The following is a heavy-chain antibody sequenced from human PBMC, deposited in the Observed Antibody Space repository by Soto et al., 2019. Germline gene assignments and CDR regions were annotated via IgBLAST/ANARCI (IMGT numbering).Heavy chain of an antibody. CDR1: GFTFSNYW. D-gene: IGHD6-13*01. CDR2: INSDGSST. J-gene: IGHJ4*02. Sequence: EVQLVESGGGLVQPGVSLRLSCAASGFTFSNYWMHWVRQDPGKGLVWVSRINSDGSSTNYSDSVKGRFTISRDNAKNTLYLQMNSLRAEDTAVYYCASGLVEYSSSWYDYWGQGTLVTVSS. CDR3: ASGLVEYSSSWYDY. V-gene: IGHV3-74*01.